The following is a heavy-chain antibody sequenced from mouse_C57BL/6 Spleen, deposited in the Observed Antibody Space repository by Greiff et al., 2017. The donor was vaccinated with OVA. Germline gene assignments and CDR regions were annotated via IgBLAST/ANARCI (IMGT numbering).Heavy chain of an antibody. D-gene: IGHD2-1*01. CDR2: INPNNGGT. J-gene: IGHJ1*03. CDR1: GYTFTDYY. Sequence: EVQLQQSGPELVKPGASVKISCKASGYTFTDYYMNWVKQSHGKSLEWIGDINPNNGGTSYNQKFKGKATLTVDKSSSTAYMELRSLTSEDSAVYYCARSRDGNYGWYFDVWGTGTTVTVSS. CDR3: ARSRDGNYGWYFDV. V-gene: IGHV1-26*01.